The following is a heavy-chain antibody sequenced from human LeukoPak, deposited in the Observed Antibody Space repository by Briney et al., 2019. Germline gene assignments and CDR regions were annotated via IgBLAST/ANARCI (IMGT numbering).Heavy chain of an antibody. CDR1: GFTFDDYA. CDR2: ISWDGGRT. V-gene: IGHV3-43D*03. CDR3: AKDASRYCSGGSCFKFDY. J-gene: IGHJ4*02. D-gene: IGHD2-15*01. Sequence: GGSLRLSCAASGFTFDDYAMHWVRQAPGHGLEWVSLISWDGGRTYYADSVKGRFTISRDNSKNSLYLQMNSLRAEDTALYYCAKDASRYCSGGSCFKFDYWGQGTLVTVSS.